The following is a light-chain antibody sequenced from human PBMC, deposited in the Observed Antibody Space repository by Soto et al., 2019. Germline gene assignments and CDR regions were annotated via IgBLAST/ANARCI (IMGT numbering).Light chain of an antibody. V-gene: IGKV1-5*01. CDR3: QQYNSYWT. Sequence: DIQMTQSPSTLSASVGDRVTITCRASQSISSWLAWYQQKPGKAPKLLIYDASSLESGLPSRFSGRGSGTEFTLTISSLQPDDFATYYCQQYNSYWTFGQGTKVEIK. J-gene: IGKJ1*01. CDR2: DAS. CDR1: QSISSW.